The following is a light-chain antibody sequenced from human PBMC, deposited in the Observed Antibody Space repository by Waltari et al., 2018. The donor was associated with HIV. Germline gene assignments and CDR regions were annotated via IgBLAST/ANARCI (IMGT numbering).Light chain of an antibody. Sequence: QSALTQPASVSGSPGQSINISCTGTSRDVGGYNYFSWYQHHPGKAPKLMIYDVSNRPSGVSNRFSGSKSGNTASLTISGLQAEDEADYYCNSYTTSSTLHVVFGGGTKLTVL. CDR1: SRDVGGYNY. J-gene: IGLJ2*01. CDR2: DVS. V-gene: IGLV2-14*03. CDR3: NSYTTSSTLHVV.